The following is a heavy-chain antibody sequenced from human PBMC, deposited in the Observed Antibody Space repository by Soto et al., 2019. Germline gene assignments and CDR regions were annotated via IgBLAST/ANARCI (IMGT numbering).Heavy chain of an antibody. CDR1: GFTFSSYG. CDR2: IWYDGSNK. D-gene: IGHD3-22*01. V-gene: IGHV3-33*01. Sequence: QVQLVESGGGVVQPGRSLRLSCAASGFTFSSYGMHWVRQAPGKGLEWVAVIWYDGSNKYYADSVKGRFTISRDNSKNTLYLQMNSLRAEDTAVYYCARNPSTYYYDSSGYLGLGGLDYWGQGTLVTVSS. J-gene: IGHJ4*02. CDR3: ARNPSTYYYDSSGYLGLGGLDY.